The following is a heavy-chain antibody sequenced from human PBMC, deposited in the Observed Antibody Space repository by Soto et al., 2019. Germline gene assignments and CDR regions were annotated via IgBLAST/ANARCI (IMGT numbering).Heavy chain of an antibody. CDR1: GGTFSSYA. D-gene: IGHD2-2*01. J-gene: IGHJ6*02. CDR3: ARSQGSSTSLEIYDYYYYGMDV. V-gene: IGHV1-69*01. CDR2: IIPISGTA. Sequence: QVQLVQSGAEVKKPGSSVKVSCKASGGTFSSYAISWVRPAPGQGLEWMGGIIPISGTANYAQKFQGRVTITADESTSTAYMELRSLRSEDTAVYYCARSQGSSTSLEIYDYYYYGMDVWGQGTTVTVSS.